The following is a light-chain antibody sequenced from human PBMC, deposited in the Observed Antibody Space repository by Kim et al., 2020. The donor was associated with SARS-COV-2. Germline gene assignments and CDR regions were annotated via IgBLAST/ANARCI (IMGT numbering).Light chain of an antibody. Sequence: ASTGDRVTITCRASQGISSYLAWYQQKPGKAPKLLIYAASTLQSGVPSRFSGSGSGTDFTLTISCLQSEDFATYYCQQYYSYPPAFGQGTRLEIK. J-gene: IGKJ5*01. CDR1: QGISSY. V-gene: IGKV1-8*01. CDR2: AAS. CDR3: QQYYSYPPA.